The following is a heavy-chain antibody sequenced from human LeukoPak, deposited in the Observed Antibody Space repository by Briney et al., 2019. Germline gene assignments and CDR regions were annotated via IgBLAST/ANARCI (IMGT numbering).Heavy chain of an antibody. CDR2: ISSSSSTI. J-gene: IGHJ3*02. D-gene: IGHD3-22*01. CDR3: ARDGLLYYDSSGPHDAFDI. CDR1: GFTFSSYA. Sequence: PGRSLRLSCAVSGFTFSSYAMSWVRQAPGKGLEWVSYISSSSSTIYYADSVKGRYTISRDNAKNSLYLQMNSLRAEDTAVYYCARDGLLYYDSSGPHDAFDIWGQGTMVTVSS. V-gene: IGHV3-48*04.